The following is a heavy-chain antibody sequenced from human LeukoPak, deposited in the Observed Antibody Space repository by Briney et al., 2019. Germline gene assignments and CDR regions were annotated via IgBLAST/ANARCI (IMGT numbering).Heavy chain of an antibody. CDR2: INAGNGNT. J-gene: IGHJ6*04. CDR1: GYTFTSYA. D-gene: IGHD3-10*01. CDR3: AANHITMVRGVPSPYYYGMDV. Sequence: ASVKVSCKASGYTFTSYAMHWVRQAPGPRLEWMGWINAGNGNTKYLQKFQGRVTITRDTSASTAYMELSSLRSEDTAVYYCAANHITMVRGVPSPYYYGMDVWGKGTTVTVSS. V-gene: IGHV1-3*01.